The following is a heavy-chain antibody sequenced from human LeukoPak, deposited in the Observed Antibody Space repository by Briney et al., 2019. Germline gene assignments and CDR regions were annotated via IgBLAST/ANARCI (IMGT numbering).Heavy chain of an antibody. V-gene: IGHV3-53*04. J-gene: IGHJ3*02. CDR1: GFTVSSNY. Sequence: PGGSLRLSCAASGFTVSSNYMSWVRQAPGKGLEWVSVIYSGGSTYYADSVKGRFTISRHNSKNTLYLQMNSLRAEDTAVYYCARAQKGRGLWAFDIWGQGTMVTVSS. D-gene: IGHD2-21*01. CDR2: IYSGGST. CDR3: ARAQKGRGLWAFDI.